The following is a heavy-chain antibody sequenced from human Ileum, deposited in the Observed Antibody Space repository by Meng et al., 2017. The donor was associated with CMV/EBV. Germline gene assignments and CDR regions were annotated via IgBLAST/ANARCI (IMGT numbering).Heavy chain of an antibody. Sequence: ISSGDYYWSWIRQPPGKGLEWIGCIKYSGRTYYNPSRTSRVTISLDTSENHFSLRLSSVTAADTAVYYCARTQDCSTTSCYTGFDPWGQGTLVTVSS. J-gene: IGHJ5*02. V-gene: IGHV4-30-4*08. D-gene: IGHD2-2*01. CDR1: ISSGDYY. CDR2: IKYSGRT. CDR3: ARTQDCSTTSCYTGFDP.